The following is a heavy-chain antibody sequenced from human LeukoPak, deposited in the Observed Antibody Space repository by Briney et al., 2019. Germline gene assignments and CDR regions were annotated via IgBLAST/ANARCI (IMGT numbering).Heavy chain of an antibody. CDR1: SGSISTSNYY. Sequence: SETLSLTCTVSSGSISTSNYYWGWVRQPPGKALEWIGNIFYSGSTYYSPSLKSRVTISVDTSKNQFSLKLSSVTAADTAVYYCARGSGITMIVVVIGDAFDIWGQGTMVTVSS. D-gene: IGHD3-22*01. CDR2: IFYSGST. J-gene: IGHJ3*02. V-gene: IGHV4-39*07. CDR3: ARGSGITMIVVVIGDAFDI.